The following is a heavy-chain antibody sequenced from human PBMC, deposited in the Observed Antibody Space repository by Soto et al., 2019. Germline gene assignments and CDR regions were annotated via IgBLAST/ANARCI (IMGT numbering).Heavy chain of an antibody. D-gene: IGHD2-21*02. Sequence: QVQLVQSGAEVKKPGASVKVSCKASGYTFTSYGISWVRQAPGQGLEWMGWISAYNGNTNYAQKLQGRGTSTTDTSTSTAYRELRILISADTAVYYCEGSGMMTDLGQGTLVTVYS. V-gene: IGHV1-18*01. J-gene: IGHJ4*02. CDR3: EGSGMMTD. CDR2: ISAYNGNT. CDR1: GYTFTSYG.